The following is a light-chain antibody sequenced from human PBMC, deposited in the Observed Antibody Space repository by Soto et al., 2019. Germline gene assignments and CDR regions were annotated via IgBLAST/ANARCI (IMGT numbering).Light chain of an antibody. CDR3: QKYNGVLRA. Sequence: DIQMTQSPSSLSASVGDRVTITCRASQGINNYLAWYQQRPGKVPKLLIYGASTLQSGVPSRFSGSGSGTEFTLTISSLQPEDVATYYCQKYNGVLRAFGPGTKVDIK. CDR2: GAS. V-gene: IGKV1-27*01. CDR1: QGINNY. J-gene: IGKJ3*01.